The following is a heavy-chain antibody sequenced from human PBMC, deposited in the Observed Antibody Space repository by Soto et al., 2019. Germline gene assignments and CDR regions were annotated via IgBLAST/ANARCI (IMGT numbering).Heavy chain of an antibody. CDR3: ATPGGPDTGGYYYFDF. Sequence: AASVKVSCKASGYTFTGYYMHWVRQAPGQGLEWMGWINPKSGGTKYAQKFQGRVTMTRDTSITTAYMELTNLRSDDTAVYYCATPGGPDTGGYYYFDFWGQGTLVTVSS. V-gene: IGHV1-2*02. CDR1: GYTFTGYY. CDR2: INPKSGGT. J-gene: IGHJ4*02. D-gene: IGHD3-22*01.